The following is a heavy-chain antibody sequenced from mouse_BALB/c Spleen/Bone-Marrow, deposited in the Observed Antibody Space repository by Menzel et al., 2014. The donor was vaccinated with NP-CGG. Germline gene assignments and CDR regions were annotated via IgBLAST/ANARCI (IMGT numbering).Heavy chain of an antibody. Sequence: EVQLQQSGGGLVQPGGSLKLSCAASGFDFSRYLMSWVRQAPGKGLEWIGEINPDSRTINYSPSLKDKFIISRDNAKNTLYLRLNKVRSEDTALYYCARPDYYGYLNYWGQGTTLTVSS. D-gene: IGHD1-1*01. CDR2: INPDSRTI. CDR1: GFDFSRYL. J-gene: IGHJ2*01. V-gene: IGHV4-1*02. CDR3: ARPDYYGYLNY.